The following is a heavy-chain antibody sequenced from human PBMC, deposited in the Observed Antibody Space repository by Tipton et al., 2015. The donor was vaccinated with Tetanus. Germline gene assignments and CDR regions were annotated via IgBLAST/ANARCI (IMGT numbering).Heavy chain of an antibody. CDR3: AREESGGGFDY. J-gene: IGHJ4*02. V-gene: IGHV3-7*01. CDR2: IKGDGSEK. CDR1: GFTFSSYT. Sequence: SLRLSCAASGFTFSSYTMSWVRQAPGKGLEWVANIKGDGSEKNYVDSLKGRFTISRDNAKNSLYLQMSSLRVEDTAVYYCAREESGGGFDYWGQGTLVTVSS. D-gene: IGHD3-16*01.